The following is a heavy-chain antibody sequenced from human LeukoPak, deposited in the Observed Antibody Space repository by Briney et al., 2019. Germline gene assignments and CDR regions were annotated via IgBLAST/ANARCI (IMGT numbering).Heavy chain of an antibody. Sequence: ASVKVSCKASGYTFTSYYIHWVRQAPGQGLEWMGIINPSGGSTSYAQKFQGRVTMTRDTSTSTVYMELSSLRSEDTAVYYCALADYYYYYMDVWGKGTTVTVSS. CDR3: ALADYYYYYMDV. V-gene: IGHV1-46*01. CDR1: GYTFTSYY. CDR2: INPSGGST. J-gene: IGHJ6*03.